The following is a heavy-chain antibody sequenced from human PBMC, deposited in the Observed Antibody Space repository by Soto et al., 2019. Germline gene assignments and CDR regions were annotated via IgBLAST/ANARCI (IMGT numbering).Heavy chain of an antibody. CDR2: IKTNSDGGTV. CDR1: GFTFSNAW. J-gene: IGHJ4*02. D-gene: IGHD2-2*01. CDR3: ATVYCATTSCYAPFDY. Sequence: EVHLVESWGGLVKAGGSLRLSCAASGFTFSNAWMSWVRQAPGKGLEWIGRIKTNSDGGTVDYASPVKGRFTISRDDSKSMLYLDLNSLKTEDTGVYFCATVYCATTSCYAPFDYWGKGTLVTVSS. V-gene: IGHV3-15*01.